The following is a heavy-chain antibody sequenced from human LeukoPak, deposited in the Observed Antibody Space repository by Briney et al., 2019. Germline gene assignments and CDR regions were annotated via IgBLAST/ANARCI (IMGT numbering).Heavy chain of an antibody. CDR1: GGSFSGYY. V-gene: IGHV4-34*01. D-gene: IGHD3-22*01. CDR2: INHSGST. CDR3: ASLRMIVVAPLDPIDY. Sequence: SETLSLTCAVYGGSFSGYYWSWIRQPSGKGLEWIGEINHSGSTNYNPSLKSRVTISVDTSKNQFSLKLSSVTAADTAVYYCASLRMIVVAPLDPIDYWGQGTLVTVSS. J-gene: IGHJ4*02.